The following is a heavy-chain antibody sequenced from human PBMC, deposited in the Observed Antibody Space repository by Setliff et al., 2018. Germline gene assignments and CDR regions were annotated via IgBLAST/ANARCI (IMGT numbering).Heavy chain of an antibody. CDR2: VDFSGKT. D-gene: IGHD3-10*01. CDR1: GASTNSGDYY. V-gene: IGHV4-30-4*08. Sequence: PSETLSLTCTVSGASTNSGDYYWSWIRQRPGKALEYIGYVDFSGKTDYNPSLKSRLTTSFDTSKNQFSLRLRSVSAADTAVYFCARRYFDSGSYFYFDYWGQGTLVTVSS. J-gene: IGHJ4*02. CDR3: ARRYFDSGSYFYFDY.